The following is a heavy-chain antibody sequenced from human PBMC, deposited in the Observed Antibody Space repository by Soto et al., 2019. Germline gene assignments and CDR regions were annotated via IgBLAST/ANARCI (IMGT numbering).Heavy chain of an antibody. Sequence: QVQLVESGGGVVQPGRSLRLSCAASGFTFSSYGMHWVRQAPGKGLEWVAVIWYDGSNKYYADSLKGRFTISRDNSKNTLYLQMNSLRAEDTAVYYCASALLGGRYSRSALGYWGQGTLVTVSS. CDR3: ASALLGGRYSRSALGY. D-gene: IGHD6-13*01. J-gene: IGHJ4*02. V-gene: IGHV3-33*01. CDR2: IWYDGSNK. CDR1: GFTFSSYG.